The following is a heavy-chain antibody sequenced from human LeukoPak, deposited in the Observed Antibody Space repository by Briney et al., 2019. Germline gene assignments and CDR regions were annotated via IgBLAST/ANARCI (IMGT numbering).Heavy chain of an antibody. CDR1: GGSISSYY. J-gene: IGHJ3*02. Sequence: SETLSLTCTVSGGSISSYYWSWIRQPPGKGLEWIGYIYYSGSTNYNPSLKSRVTISVDTSKNQFSLKLSPVTAADTAVYYCATSSTSLGAFDIWGQGTMVTVSS. CDR3: ATSSTSLGAFDI. CDR2: IYYSGST. D-gene: IGHD2-2*01. V-gene: IGHV4-59*01.